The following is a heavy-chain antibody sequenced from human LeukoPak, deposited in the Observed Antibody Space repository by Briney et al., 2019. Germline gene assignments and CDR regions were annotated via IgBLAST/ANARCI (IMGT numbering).Heavy chain of an antibody. V-gene: IGHV1-69*13. CDR2: IIPIFGTA. Sequence: SVKVSCKASGGTFSSYAISWVRQAPGQGLEWMGGIIPIFGTANYAQKFQGRVTITADESMSTAYMELSSLRSEDTAVYYCAREVGGTGTTPEDPDYYYYMDVWGKGTTVTVSS. J-gene: IGHJ6*03. CDR1: GGTFSSYA. CDR3: AREVGGTGTTPEDPDYYYYMDV. D-gene: IGHD1-7*01.